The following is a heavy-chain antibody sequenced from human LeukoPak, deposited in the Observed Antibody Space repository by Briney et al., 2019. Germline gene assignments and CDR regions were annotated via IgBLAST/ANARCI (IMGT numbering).Heavy chain of an antibody. CDR3: TTDREGPEANDYKRQGDAFDI. CDR2: IKSKTDGGTT. CDR1: GFTFSNAW. D-gene: IGHD4-11*01. V-gene: IGHV3-15*01. J-gene: IGHJ3*02. Sequence: GGSLRLSCAASGFTFSNAWMSWVRQAPGKGLEWVGRIKSKTDGGTTDYAAPVKGRFTISRDDSKNTLYLQMNSLKTEDTAVYYCTTDREGPEANDYKRQGDAFDIWGQGTMVTVSS.